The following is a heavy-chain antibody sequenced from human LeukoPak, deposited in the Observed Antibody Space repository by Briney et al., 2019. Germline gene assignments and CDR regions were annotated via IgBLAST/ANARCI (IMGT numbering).Heavy chain of an antibody. Sequence: PGGSLRLSCVASGFTFSNYAMHWVRQASGKGLEWVAVISSDGSNEFYADSVKGRFTISRDSSKNTLYLQVNSLRAEDTAVYYCARDKDIVVLVAASLSLDSWGQGTLVIVSS. CDR1: GFTFSNYA. V-gene: IGHV3-30*04. J-gene: IGHJ4*02. CDR3: ARDKDIVVLVAASLSLDS. CDR2: ISSDGSNE. D-gene: IGHD2-15*01.